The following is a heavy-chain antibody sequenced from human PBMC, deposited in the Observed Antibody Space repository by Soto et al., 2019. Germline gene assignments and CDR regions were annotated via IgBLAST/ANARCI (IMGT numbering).Heavy chain of an antibody. Sequence: QVPLVESGGGVVQPGRSLRLSCAASGFTFSSYAMHWVRQAPGKGLEWVAVISYDGSNKYYADSVKGRFTISRDNSKNTLYLQMNSLRAEDTAVYYCARVWSGYYDAFDIWGQGKMVTVSS. D-gene: IGHD3-3*01. J-gene: IGHJ3*02. V-gene: IGHV3-30-3*01. CDR3: ARVWSGYYDAFDI. CDR1: GFTFSSYA. CDR2: ISYDGSNK.